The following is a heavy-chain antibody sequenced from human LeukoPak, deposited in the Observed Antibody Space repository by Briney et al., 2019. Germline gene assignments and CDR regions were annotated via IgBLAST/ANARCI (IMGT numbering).Heavy chain of an antibody. D-gene: IGHD1-26*01. Sequence: GGSLRLSCAASGFTFSSYSMNWVRQAPGKGLEWVSYISSGSSTIYYADSVKGRFTISRDNAKNSLYLQMNSLRAEDTAVYYCASAPLGSTRPWGQGTLVTVSS. V-gene: IGHV3-48*04. J-gene: IGHJ5*02. CDR1: GFTFSSYS. CDR3: ASAPLGSTRP. CDR2: ISSGSSTI.